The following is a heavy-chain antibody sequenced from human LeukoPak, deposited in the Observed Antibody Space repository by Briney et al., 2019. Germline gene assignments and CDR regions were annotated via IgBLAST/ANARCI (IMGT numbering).Heavy chain of an antibody. Sequence: GESLKISCKGSGYSFPSYWIGWVRQMPGKALEWMGIIYPGDSDTRYSPSFQGQVTISADKSISTAYLQWSSLKASDTAIYYCARRDAYSGYEDFDYWGQGTLVTVSS. CDR2: IYPGDSDT. J-gene: IGHJ4*02. V-gene: IGHV5-51*01. CDR3: ARRDAYSGYEDFDY. CDR1: GYSFPSYW. D-gene: IGHD5-12*01.